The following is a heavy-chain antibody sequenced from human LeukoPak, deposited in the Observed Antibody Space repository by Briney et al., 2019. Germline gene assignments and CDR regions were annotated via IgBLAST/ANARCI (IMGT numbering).Heavy chain of an antibody. CDR3: AKGLYYDILTGGIRYGPFDY. V-gene: IGHV4-39*01. CDR1: GASISSGSYY. Sequence: SETLSLTCTVSGASISSGSYYWSWIRQPAGKGLEWIGSIYYSGSTYYNPSLKSRVTISVDTSKNQFSLKLSSVTAADTAVYYCAKGLYYDILTGGIRYGPFDYWGQGTLVTVSS. J-gene: IGHJ4*02. CDR2: IYYSGST. D-gene: IGHD3-9*01.